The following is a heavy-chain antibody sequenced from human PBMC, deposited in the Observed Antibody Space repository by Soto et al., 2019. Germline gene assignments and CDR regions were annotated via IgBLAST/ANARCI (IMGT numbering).Heavy chain of an antibody. CDR2: ISANNGHT. D-gene: IGHD5-12*01. CDR3: ARVSSGYGLHYYYFYMGV. J-gene: IGHJ6*03. CDR1: GYTFTSYG. Sequence: ASVKVSCKASGYTFTSYGISWVRQAPGQGLEWMGWISANNGHTIYAQKLQGRVTVTTDTSTATAYMELRSLRSDDTAVYYCARVSSGYGLHYYYFYMGVWGKGTTVTVSS. V-gene: IGHV1-18*01.